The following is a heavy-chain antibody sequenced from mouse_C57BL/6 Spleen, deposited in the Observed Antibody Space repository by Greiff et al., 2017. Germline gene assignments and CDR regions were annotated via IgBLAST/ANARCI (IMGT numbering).Heavy chain of an antibody. CDR1: GFTFSSYA. CDR3: ARDEGLRTGFDY. V-gene: IGHV5-4*01. CDR2: ISDGGSYT. D-gene: IGHD2-2*01. J-gene: IGHJ2*01. Sequence: EVKVVESGGGLVKPGGSLKLSCAASGFTFSSYAMSWVRQTPEKRLEWVATISDGGSYTYYPDNVKGRFTISRDNAKNNLYLQMSHLKSEDTAMYYCARDEGLRTGFDYWGHGTTLTVSS.